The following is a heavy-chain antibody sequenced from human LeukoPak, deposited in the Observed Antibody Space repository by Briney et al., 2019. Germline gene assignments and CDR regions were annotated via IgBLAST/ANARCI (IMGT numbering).Heavy chain of an antibody. J-gene: IGHJ6*03. CDR1: GFTFSNYW. CDR3: ARENYGDYVPRYYYYYYMDV. CDR2: INSDGINT. D-gene: IGHD4-17*01. Sequence: PGGSLRLSCAASGFTFSNYWMHWVRQAPGKGLVWVSRINSDGINTSYADSVKGRFTISRDNAKNSLYLQMNSLRAEDTAVYYCARENYGDYVPRYYYYYYMDVWGKGTTVTVSS. V-gene: IGHV3-74*01.